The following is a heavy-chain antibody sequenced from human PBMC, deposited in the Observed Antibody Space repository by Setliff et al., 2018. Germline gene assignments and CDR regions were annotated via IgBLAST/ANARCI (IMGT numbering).Heavy chain of an antibody. D-gene: IGHD3-9*01. CDR1: GGSITSGSFY. Sequence: PSETLSLTCTVSGGSITSGSFYWSWIRQPAGKKLEWIGRIHASGSPDYNPSFKSRDTISRETSTNQFSLKRGSVTAADTAVYYCARERYFDWFFEDWGHGTPVTVSS. CDR2: IHASGSP. CDR3: ARERYFDWFFED. J-gene: IGHJ4*01. V-gene: IGHV4-61*02.